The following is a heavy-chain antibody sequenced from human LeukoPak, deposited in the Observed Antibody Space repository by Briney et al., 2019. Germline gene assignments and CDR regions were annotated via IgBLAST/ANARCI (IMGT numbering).Heavy chain of an antibody. CDR3: ARDERQIASGNEYYFDY. CDR2: ISAYNGNS. CDR1: GYTFTSYG. J-gene: IGHJ4*02. V-gene: IGHV1-18*01. Sequence: ASVNVSCKASGYTFTSYGISWVRQAPGRGLEWMGWISAYNGNSHSAPRFNGRITMTTDTSTSTAYMELNSLTPDDTAVYYCARDERQIASGNEYYFDYWGQGTLVTVSS. D-gene: IGHD6-13*01.